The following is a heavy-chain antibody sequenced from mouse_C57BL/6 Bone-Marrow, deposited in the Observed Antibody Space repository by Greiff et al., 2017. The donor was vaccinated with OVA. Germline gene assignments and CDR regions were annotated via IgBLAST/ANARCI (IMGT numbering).Heavy chain of an antibody. V-gene: IGHV1-5*01. J-gene: IGHJ2*01. CDR1: GYTFTSYW. D-gene: IGHD6-5*01. Sequence: VQLQQSGTVLARPGASVKMSCKTSGYTFTSYWMHWVKQMPGQGLEWIGAIYPGNSDTSYNQKFKGKAKLTAVTSAITAYMELSSLPTEDSSVYYCTQAYHYWGQGTTLTVSS. CDR3: TQAYHY. CDR2: IYPGNSDT.